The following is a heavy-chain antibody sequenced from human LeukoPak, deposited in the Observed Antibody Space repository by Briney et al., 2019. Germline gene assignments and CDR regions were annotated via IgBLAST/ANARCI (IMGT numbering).Heavy chain of an antibody. CDR2: ISSSSSYI. J-gene: IGHJ4*02. D-gene: IGHD6-13*01. CDR3: ARDRGSSWPFDY. V-gene: IGHV3-21*01. CDR1: GFTFSSYS. Sequence: GGSLRLSCAASGFTFSSYSMNWVRQAPGKGLEWVSSISSSSSYIYYADSVKGRFTISRDNAKNSLYLQMNSLRAEDTAVYYCARDRGSSWPFDYRGQGTLVTVSS.